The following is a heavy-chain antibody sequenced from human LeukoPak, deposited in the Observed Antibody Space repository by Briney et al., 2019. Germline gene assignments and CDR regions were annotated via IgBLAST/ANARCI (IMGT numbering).Heavy chain of an antibody. Sequence: SETLSLTCTVPGGSISSSSYYWGWIRQPPGKGLEWIGSIYYSGSTYYNPSLKSRVTISVDTSKNQFSLKLSSVTAADTAVYYCASLLVPGRFDPWGQGTLVTVSS. J-gene: IGHJ5*02. CDR2: IYYSGST. D-gene: IGHD2-2*01. CDR3: ASLLVPGRFDP. CDR1: GGSISSSSYY. V-gene: IGHV4-39*01.